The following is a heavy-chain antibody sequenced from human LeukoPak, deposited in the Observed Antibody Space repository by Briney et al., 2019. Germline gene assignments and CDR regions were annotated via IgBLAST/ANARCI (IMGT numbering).Heavy chain of an antibody. CDR1: GFTFSDYS. CDR3: ARDYKYAFDN. CDR2: IGIDSGNT. Sequence: GGSLRLSCAASGFTFSDYSTNWVRQAPGKGLEWISYIGIDSGNTNYADSVKGRFTISGDKAKNSLYLQMNSLRVEDTAVYYCARDYKYAFDNWGQGTLVTVSS. D-gene: IGHD5-24*01. J-gene: IGHJ4*02. V-gene: IGHV3-48*01.